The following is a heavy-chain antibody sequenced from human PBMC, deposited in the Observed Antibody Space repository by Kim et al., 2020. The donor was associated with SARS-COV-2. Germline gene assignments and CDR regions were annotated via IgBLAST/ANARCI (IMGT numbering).Heavy chain of an antibody. CDR2: ISAYNGNT. V-gene: IGHV1-18*01. CDR1: GYTFTSYG. J-gene: IGHJ3*02. Sequence: SVKVSCKASGYTFTSYGISWVRQAPGQGLEWMGWISAYNGNTNYAQKLQGRVTMTTDTSTSTAYMELRSLRSDDTAVYYCARGLMITFGGVIVPPGAFDIWGQGTMVTVSS. CDR3: ARGLMITFGGVIVPPGAFDI. D-gene: IGHD3-16*02.